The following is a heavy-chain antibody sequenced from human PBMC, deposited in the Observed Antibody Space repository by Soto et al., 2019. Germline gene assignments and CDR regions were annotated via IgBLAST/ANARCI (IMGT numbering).Heavy chain of an antibody. CDR2: IYYSGST. Sequence: SETLSLTCTVSGGSISSYYWSWIRQPPGKGLEWIGYIYYSGSTNYNPSLKSRVTISVATSKNQFSLKLSSVTAADTAVYYCARHAFDWFGSNRAFDIWGQGTMVTVSS. CDR3: ARHAFDWFGSNRAFDI. V-gene: IGHV4-59*08. CDR1: GGSISSYY. J-gene: IGHJ3*02. D-gene: IGHD3-10*01.